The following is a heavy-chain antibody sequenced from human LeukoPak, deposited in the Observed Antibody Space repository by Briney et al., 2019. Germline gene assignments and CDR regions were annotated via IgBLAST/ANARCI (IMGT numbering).Heavy chain of an antibody. CDR1: GYYINNGYY. V-gene: IGHV4-38-2*02. CDR3: ARVDDSSGYYFLDY. D-gene: IGHD3-22*01. CDR2: IYHSGNT. Sequence: PSETLSLTCTVSGYYINNGYYWGWIRQPPEKGLEWIGTIYHSGNTYYNPSLKSRVTITVDTSKDQFSLKLSSVTAADTAVYYCARVDDSSGYYFLDYWGQGILVTVSS. J-gene: IGHJ4*02.